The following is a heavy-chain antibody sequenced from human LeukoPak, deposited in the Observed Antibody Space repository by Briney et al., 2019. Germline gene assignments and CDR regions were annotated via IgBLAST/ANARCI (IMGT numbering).Heavy chain of an antibody. CDR2: IYSGGST. CDR3: ARAPGIAYFDY. Sequence: GGSLRLSCAASEFTFSSYAMSWVRQAPGKGLEWVSVIYSGGSTYYADSVKGRFTISRDNSKNTLYLQMNSLRAEDTAVYYCARAPGIAYFDYWGQGTLVTVSS. V-gene: IGHV3-66*01. J-gene: IGHJ4*02. CDR1: EFTFSSYA. D-gene: IGHD6-13*01.